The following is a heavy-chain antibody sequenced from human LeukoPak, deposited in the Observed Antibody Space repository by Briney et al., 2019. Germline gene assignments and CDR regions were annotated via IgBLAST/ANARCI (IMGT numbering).Heavy chain of an antibody. CDR1: GFTFSSYA. CDR2: ISGSGGST. CDR3: AKPYYYDSSGMADY. V-gene: IGHV3-23*01. J-gene: IGHJ4*02. D-gene: IGHD3-22*01. Sequence: PGGPLRLSCAASGFTFSSYAMSWVRQAPGKGLEWVSAISGSGGSTYYADSVKGRFTISRDNSKNTLYLQMNSLRAEDTAVYYCAKPYYYDSSGMADYWGQGTLVTVSS.